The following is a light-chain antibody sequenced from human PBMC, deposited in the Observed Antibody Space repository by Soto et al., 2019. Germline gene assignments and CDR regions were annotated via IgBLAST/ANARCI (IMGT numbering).Light chain of an antibody. V-gene: IGKV3D-15*01. CDR3: QQFNNWPQT. Sequence: VMTHSPATLSVSSGERATLSCRACQSVSSNLAWYQQKGGQAPRLLIYAASTRATGIPARFSGSGSGTEFTLPISSLQSEDFAVYFCQQFNNWPQTFGQGTKVDIK. J-gene: IGKJ1*01. CDR2: AAS. CDR1: QSVSSN.